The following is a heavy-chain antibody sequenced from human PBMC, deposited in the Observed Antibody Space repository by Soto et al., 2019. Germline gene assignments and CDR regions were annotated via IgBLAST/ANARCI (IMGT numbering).Heavy chain of an antibody. V-gene: IGHV2-5*02. CDR1: GFSLSTYGVG. Sequence: SGPTLVNPTQTLTLTCTFSGFSLSTYGVGVAWVRQPQGKALEWLALIYWDDDKRYSPSLETRLTITKDTSKNHVVLTMTNMDPVDTGTYYCAPRPGLSMSFDYWGQGTLVTVSS. CDR3: APRPGLSMSFDY. J-gene: IGHJ4*02. CDR2: IYWDDDK. D-gene: IGHD3-22*01.